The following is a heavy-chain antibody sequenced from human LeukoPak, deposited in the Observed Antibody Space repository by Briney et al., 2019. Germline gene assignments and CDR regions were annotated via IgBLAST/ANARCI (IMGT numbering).Heavy chain of an antibody. V-gene: IGHV3-48*02. CDR3: ARDRTFDY. CDR1: GFTFSSYT. CDR2: ISSASSTI. J-gene: IGHJ4*02. Sequence: PGGSLSPSCAASGFTFSSYTMNWVRQAPGKGLEWVSYISSASSTIYYADSVKGRFTVSRDNAKNSLFLQMNSLRDEDTAVYYCARDRTFDYWGQGTLVTVSS.